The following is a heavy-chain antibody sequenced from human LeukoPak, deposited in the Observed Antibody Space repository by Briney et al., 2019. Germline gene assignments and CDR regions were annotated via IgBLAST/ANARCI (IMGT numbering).Heavy chain of an antibody. J-gene: IGHJ4*02. CDR1: GFTFSSFE. D-gene: IGHD4-17*01. Sequence: GSLRLSCAASGFTFSSFEMNWIRQAPGQGLEWVSYISSSGGTRYYADSVKGRFTISRDNAKNSLYLQMNSLRAEDTAVYYCARGNQDYGDYPYYFGYWGQGTLVTVSS. V-gene: IGHV3-48*03. CDR2: ISSSGGTR. CDR3: ARGNQDYGDYPYYFGY.